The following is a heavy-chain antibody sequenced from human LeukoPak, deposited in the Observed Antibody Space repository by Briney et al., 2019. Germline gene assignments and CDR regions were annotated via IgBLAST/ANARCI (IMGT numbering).Heavy chain of an antibody. D-gene: IGHD1-26*01. CDR3: ARTKYAYSGTYIPEY. J-gene: IGHJ4*02. CDR2: IYYSGST. Sequence: PSETLSLTCTVSGGSISSYYWSWIRQPPGKGLEWIGYIYYSGSTNYNPSLKSRVTISVDTSKNQFSLKLSSVTAADTAVYYCARTKYAYSGTYIPEYWGQGSLVTVSS. CDR1: GGSISSYY. V-gene: IGHV4-59*01.